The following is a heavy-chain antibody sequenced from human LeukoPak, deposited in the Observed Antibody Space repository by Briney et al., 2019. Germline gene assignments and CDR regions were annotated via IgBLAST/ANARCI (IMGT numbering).Heavy chain of an antibody. CDR1: GFTFSDYY. CDR3: ARDGGAAAGTFEYYFDN. CDR2: ISSSSSYT. V-gene: IGHV3-11*06. J-gene: IGHJ4*02. Sequence: PGGSLRLSCAASGFTFSDYYVSWVRQAPGKGLEWVSYISSSSSYTNYADSVKGRFTISRDNAKNSLYLQMNSLRAEDTAVYYCARDGGAAAGTFEYYFDNWGQGTLVTVSS. D-gene: IGHD6-13*01.